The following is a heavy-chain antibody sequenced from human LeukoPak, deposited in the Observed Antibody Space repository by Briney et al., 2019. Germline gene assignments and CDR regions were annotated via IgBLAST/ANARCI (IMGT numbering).Heavy chain of an antibody. CDR3: AKTEDGSGTFYFDY. CDR1: GFTFHANA. Sequence: PGGSLRLSCAVSGFTFHANAMHWVRQAPGKGLEWVAGITWNSGNIGYADSVKGRFTISRDSAKNSLYLQMNSLRAEDTAIYYCAKTEDGSGTFYFDYWGQGTLVTVSS. D-gene: IGHD3-10*01. CDR2: ITWNSGNI. V-gene: IGHV3-9*01. J-gene: IGHJ4*02.